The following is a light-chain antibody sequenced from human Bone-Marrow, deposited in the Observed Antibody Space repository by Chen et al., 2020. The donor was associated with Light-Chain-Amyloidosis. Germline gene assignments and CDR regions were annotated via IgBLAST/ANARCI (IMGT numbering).Light chain of an antibody. V-gene: IGLV3-25*03. CDR3: QSADSSGTYDVI. Sequence: SYELTQPPSVSVSPGQTARIPCSGDDLPTKYAYWYQQKPGQAPVLVIHRDTERPSGISERFSGSSSGKTATLTISGVQAEDDADYHCQSADSSGTYDVIFGGGTKLTVL. CDR2: RDT. CDR1: DLPTKY. J-gene: IGLJ2*01.